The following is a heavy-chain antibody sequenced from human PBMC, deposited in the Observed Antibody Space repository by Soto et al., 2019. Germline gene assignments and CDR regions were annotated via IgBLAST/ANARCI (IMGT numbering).Heavy chain of an antibody. V-gene: IGHV3-23*01. J-gene: IGHJ3*02. CDR2: ISGSGGST. CDR1: VFTFISYA. D-gene: IGHD1-26*01. Sequence: PGWSLRLACASSVFTFISYAMRWVRQAPGKGLEWVSAISGSGGSTYYADSVKGRFTISRDNSKNTLYLQMNSLRAEDTAVYYCAKIRSGSYYARRAFDIWGQGTMVTVSS. CDR3: AKIRSGSYYARRAFDI.